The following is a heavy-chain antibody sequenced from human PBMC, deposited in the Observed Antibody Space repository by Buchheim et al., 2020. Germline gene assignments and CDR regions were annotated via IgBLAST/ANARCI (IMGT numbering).Heavy chain of an antibody. CDR1: GFSFSSQP. V-gene: IGHV3-23*01. CDR3: AKGLFSSGWSPFDY. J-gene: IGHJ4*02. D-gene: IGHD6-19*01. Sequence: EVQLLESGGNLVQPGGSLRLSCAASGFSFSSQPMIWVRQAPGKGLEWLSGINFSGGTTYADSVKGRFTSSRDNSKNTLYLQMNSLRVEDTAVYFCAKGLFSSGWSPFDYCGQGTL. CDR2: INFSGGTT.